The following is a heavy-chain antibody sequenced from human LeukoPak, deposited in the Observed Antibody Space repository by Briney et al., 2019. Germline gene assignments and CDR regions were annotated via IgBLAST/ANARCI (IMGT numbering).Heavy chain of an antibody. J-gene: IGHJ4*02. V-gene: IGHV3-48*03. CDR1: GFTFGDYA. Sequence: GGSLRLSCTASGFTFGDYAMNWVRQAPGKGLEWVSYISSSGSTKYYADSVKGRFTISRDNAKNSLYLQMNSLRAEDTALYYCAREKNLIAAAGTCFDYWGQGTLVTVSS. CDR3: AREKNLIAAAGTCFDY. D-gene: IGHD6-13*01. CDR2: ISSSGSTK.